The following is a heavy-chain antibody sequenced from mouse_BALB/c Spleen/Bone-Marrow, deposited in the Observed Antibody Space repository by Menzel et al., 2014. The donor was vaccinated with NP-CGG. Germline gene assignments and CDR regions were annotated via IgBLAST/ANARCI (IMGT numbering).Heavy chain of an antibody. D-gene: IGHD2-14*01. Sequence: EVQIQEAGGGLVQPGGHRKLSCAASGFTFSSFGMHWVRQAPEKGLEWVAYIINGSNTIYYADTVKGRFTISRDNPKNTLFLQMTSLRSEDTAMYYCARSRYDVGLFAHWRQGTLVPFSA. CDR2: IINGSNTI. V-gene: IGHV5-17*02. CDR1: GFTFSSFG. CDR3: ARSRYDVGLFAH. J-gene: IGHJ3*01.